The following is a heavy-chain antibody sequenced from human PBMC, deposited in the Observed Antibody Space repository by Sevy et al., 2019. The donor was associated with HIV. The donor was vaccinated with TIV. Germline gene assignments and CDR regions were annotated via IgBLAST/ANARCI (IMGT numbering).Heavy chain of an antibody. D-gene: IGHD6-19*01. J-gene: IGHJ4*02. CDR3: VRQYSSGSGPLKT. CDR2: IIPIFGTA. Sequence: ASVKVSCKASGGTFSSYAISWVRQAPGQGLEWMGGIIPIFGTANYAQKFQGRVTITADKSTSTAYMELSSLRSEDTAVYYCVRQYSSGSGPLKTWGQGTLVTVSS. CDR1: GGTFSSYA. V-gene: IGHV1-69*06.